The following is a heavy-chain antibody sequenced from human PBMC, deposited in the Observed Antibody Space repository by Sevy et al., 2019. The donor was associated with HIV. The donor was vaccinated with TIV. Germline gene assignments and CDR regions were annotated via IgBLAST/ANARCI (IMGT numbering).Heavy chain of an antibody. CDR3: AREASGYYSYDHYGLDV. CDR1: GYTFSGYD. V-gene: IGHV1-8*01. J-gene: IGHJ6*02. D-gene: IGHD3-22*01. CDR2: MNPNSGNT. Sequence: ASVKVSCKASGYTFSGYDINWVRLSTGQGLEWMGWMNPNSGNTGYAQKFQGRVTMTRNTSLSTAYMELSSLGSEDTAVYYCAREASGYYSYDHYGLDVWGQGTTVTVSS.